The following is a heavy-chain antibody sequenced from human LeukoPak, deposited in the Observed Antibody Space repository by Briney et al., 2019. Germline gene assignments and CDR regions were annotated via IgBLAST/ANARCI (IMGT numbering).Heavy chain of an antibody. V-gene: IGHV3-73*01. D-gene: IGHD2-2*01. CDR2: IRSKANSYAT. Sequence: GGSLKLSCAASGFTFSGSAMHWVRQASGKGLEWVGRIRSKANSYATASAASVKGRFTISRDDSENTAYLQMNSLKTEDTAVYYCTRPPSRPYCSSTSCYSDDYWGQGTLVTVSS. CDR1: GFTFSGSA. J-gene: IGHJ4*02. CDR3: TRPPSRPYCSSTSCYSDDY.